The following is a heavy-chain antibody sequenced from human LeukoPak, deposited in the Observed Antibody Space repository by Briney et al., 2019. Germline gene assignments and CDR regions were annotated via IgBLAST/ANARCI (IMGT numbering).Heavy chain of an antibody. D-gene: IGHD4-17*01. CDR3: ARDSYGDYYFDY. Sequence: ASVKVSCKASAYTFTGYYMHWVRQAPGQGLEWMGWINPNSGGTNYAQKFQDRVTMTRDTSISTAYMELSRLRSDDTAVYYCARDSYGDYYFDYWGQGTLVTVSS. CDR1: AYTFTGYY. J-gene: IGHJ4*02. CDR2: INPNSGGT. V-gene: IGHV1-2*02.